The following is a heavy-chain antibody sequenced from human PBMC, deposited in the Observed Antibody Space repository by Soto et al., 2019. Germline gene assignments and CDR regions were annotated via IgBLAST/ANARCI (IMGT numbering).Heavy chain of an antibody. CDR3: ARDQSGYCSGGSCYCHHPFDP. J-gene: IGHJ5*02. CDR2: INHSGST. Sequence: ASQTMSVTRAVEGGCISGLSWCCYRQPTGKGLEWIGEINHSGSTNYNPSLKSRVTISVDTSKNQFSLKLSSVTAADTAVYYCARDQSGYCSGGSCYCHHPFDPWGQRTLVTVSS. D-gene: IGHD2-15*01. V-gene: IGHV4-34*01. CDR1: GGCISGLS.